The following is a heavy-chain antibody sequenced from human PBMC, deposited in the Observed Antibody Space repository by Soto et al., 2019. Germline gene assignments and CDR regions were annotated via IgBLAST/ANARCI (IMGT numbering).Heavy chain of an antibody. CDR3: TTGGITMVRGIER. CDR1: GFTFSNAW. D-gene: IGHD3-10*01. J-gene: IGHJ5*02. V-gene: IGHV3-15*01. CDR2: IKSKTDGGTT. Sequence: GGSLRLSCTASGFTFSNAWMSWVRQAPGKGLEWVGRIKSKTDGGTTDYAAPVKGRFTISRDDSKNTLYLQMNSLKTEDTAVYYCTTGGITMVRGIERWGQGTLVTVSS.